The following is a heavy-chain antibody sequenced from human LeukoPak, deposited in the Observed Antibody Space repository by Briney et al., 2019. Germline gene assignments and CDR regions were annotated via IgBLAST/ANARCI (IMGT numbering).Heavy chain of an antibody. CDR2: IYYSGST. Sequence: SETLSLTCTVSGGSISSSSYYWGWIRQPPGKGLEWIGSIYYSGSTYYNPSLKSRVTISVDTSKNQFSLKLSSVTAADTAVYYCARNRLRTLWGDAFDIWGQGTMVTVSS. CDR1: GGSISSSSYY. J-gene: IGHJ3*02. CDR3: ARNRLRTLWGDAFDI. V-gene: IGHV4-39*01. D-gene: IGHD3-16*01.